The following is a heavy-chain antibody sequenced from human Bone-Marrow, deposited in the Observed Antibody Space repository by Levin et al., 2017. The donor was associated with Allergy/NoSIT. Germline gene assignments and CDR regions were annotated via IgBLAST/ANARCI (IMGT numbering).Heavy chain of an antibody. Sequence: PGGSLRLSCAATGFSFSYYAMSWVRQAPGKGLEWVSTISNDDGSTFHSDSVRGRFTISRDNSKNTLYLQMNNLRAEDTALYYCAKVDCSGGTCSSGAFDIWGQGTVVTVSS. V-gene: IGHV3-23*01. D-gene: IGHD2-15*01. CDR3: AKVDCSGGTCSSGAFDI. CDR2: ISNDDGST. CDR1: GFSFSYYA. J-gene: IGHJ3*02.